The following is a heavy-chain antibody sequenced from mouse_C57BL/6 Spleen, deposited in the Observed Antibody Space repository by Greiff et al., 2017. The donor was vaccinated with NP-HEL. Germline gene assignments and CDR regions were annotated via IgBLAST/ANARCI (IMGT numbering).Heavy chain of an antibody. CDR2: IYPGSGNT. J-gene: IGHJ2*01. CDR1: GYSFTSYY. Sequence: QVHVKQSGPELVKPGASVKISCKASGYSFTSYYIHWVKQRPGQGLEWIGWIYPGSGNTKYNEKFKGKATLTADTSSSTAYMQLSSLTSEDSAVYYCARFPTTVVAGDYWGQGTTLTVSS. D-gene: IGHD1-1*01. V-gene: IGHV1-66*01. CDR3: ARFPTTVVAGDY.